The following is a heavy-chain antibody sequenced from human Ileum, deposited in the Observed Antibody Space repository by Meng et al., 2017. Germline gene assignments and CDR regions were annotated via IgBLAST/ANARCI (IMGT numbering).Heavy chain of an antibody. Sequence: QVQLVQPGPEVKKPGASSKVSCKASGFIFSSYDINWVRQAPRQGLEWMGWMNPNSGNTGFAQKFQDRITMTRDTSINTAYMELSSLTSEDTAVYYCARRTQSTGTALGYWGQGTLVTVSS. J-gene: IGHJ4*02. CDR2: MNPNSGNT. V-gene: IGHV1-8*01. CDR1: GFIFSSYD. CDR3: ARRTQSTGTALGY. D-gene: IGHD1-1*01.